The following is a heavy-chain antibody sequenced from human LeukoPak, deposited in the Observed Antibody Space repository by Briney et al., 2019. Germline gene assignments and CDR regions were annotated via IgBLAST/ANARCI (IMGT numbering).Heavy chain of an antibody. D-gene: IGHD1-26*01. V-gene: IGHV4-59*01. J-gene: IGHJ5*02. CDR1: GGSIRSYY. Sequence: PSETLSLTCTVSGGSIRSYYWSWIRQPPGRGLEWIGYIYYSGSTNYNPSLRSRVTISVDTSKNQFSLKLSSVTAADTAVYYCATVTYSGNYYWFDPWGQGTLVTVSS. CDR2: IYYSGST. CDR3: ATVTYSGNYYWFDP.